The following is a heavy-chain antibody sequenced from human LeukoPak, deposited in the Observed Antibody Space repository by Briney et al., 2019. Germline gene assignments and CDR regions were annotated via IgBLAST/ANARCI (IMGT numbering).Heavy chain of an antibody. CDR1: GGSIGSSSYY. J-gene: IGHJ4*02. V-gene: IGHV4-39*01. CDR3: ARISWWVDY. Sequence: SETLSLTCTVSGGSIGSSSYYWGWIRQPPGKGLEWIGSIYYSGSTYYNPSLKSRVTISVDTSKNQFSLKLSSVTAADTAVYYCARISWWVDYWGQGTLVTVSS. CDR2: IYYSGST. D-gene: IGHD2-8*02.